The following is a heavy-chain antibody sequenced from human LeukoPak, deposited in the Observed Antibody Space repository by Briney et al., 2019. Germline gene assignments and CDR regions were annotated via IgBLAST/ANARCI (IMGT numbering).Heavy chain of an antibody. CDR2: IIPIFGTA. D-gene: IGHD6-13*01. CDR3: ARVGDSSSREVFFFDY. Sequence: SVKVSCKASGGTFSSYAISWVRQAPGQGLEWMGGIIPIFGTANYAQKFQGRVTITTDESTSTAYMELSSLRSEDTAVYYCARVGDSSSREVFFFDYWGQGTLVTVSS. V-gene: IGHV1-69*05. CDR1: GGTFSSYA. J-gene: IGHJ4*02.